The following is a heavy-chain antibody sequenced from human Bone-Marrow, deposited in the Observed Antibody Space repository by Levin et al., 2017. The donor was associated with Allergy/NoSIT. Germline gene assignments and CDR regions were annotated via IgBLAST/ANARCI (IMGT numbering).Heavy chain of an antibody. J-gene: IGHJ3*02. CDR2: IYSGGST. CDR1: GFTVSSNY. CDR3: ARLDYYDSSGPDI. D-gene: IGHD3-22*01. V-gene: IGHV3-53*01. Sequence: GGSLRLSCAASGFTVSSNYMSWVRQAPGKGLEWVSVIYSGGSTYYADSVKGRFTISRDNSKNTLYLQMNSLRAEDTAVYYCARLDYYDSSGPDIWGQGTMVTVSS.